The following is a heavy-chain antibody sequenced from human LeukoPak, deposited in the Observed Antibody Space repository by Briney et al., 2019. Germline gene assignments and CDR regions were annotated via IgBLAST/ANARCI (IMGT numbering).Heavy chain of an antibody. CDR2: VYHSGTT. Sequence: PSETLSLTCSVSDDSMRSSTYYCTWVRQLPGKALEWIGYVYHSGTTYFSPSFRGRVAMSFDTSKNHFSLELNSVTAADTAVYYCARGYLDIGHAFDGWGQGTTVIVSS. V-gene: IGHV4-30-4*01. CDR3: ARGYLDIGHAFDG. J-gene: IGHJ3*01. D-gene: IGHD2-2*03. CDR1: DDSMRSSTYY.